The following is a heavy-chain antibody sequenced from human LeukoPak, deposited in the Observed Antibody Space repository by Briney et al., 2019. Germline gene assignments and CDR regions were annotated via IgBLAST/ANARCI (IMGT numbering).Heavy chain of an antibody. CDR3: AKGEDSGYDSLVDY. Sequence: GGSLRLSCVASGFSFSSYAMSWVRQAPGKRLEWVSVISASATGTFYGDSVKGRFTISRDKSRSTVHLQMNSLRVEDTAVYYCAKGEDSGYDSLVDYWGQGILVTVSS. V-gene: IGHV3-23*01. J-gene: IGHJ4*02. CDR1: GFSFSSYA. CDR2: ISASATGT. D-gene: IGHD5-12*01.